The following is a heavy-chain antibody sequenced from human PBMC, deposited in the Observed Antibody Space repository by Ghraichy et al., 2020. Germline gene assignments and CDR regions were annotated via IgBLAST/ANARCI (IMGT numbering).Heavy chain of an antibody. CDR3: ARDIAAAGPYYFDY. CDR1: GYTFTSYG. J-gene: IGHJ4*02. CDR2: ISAYNGNT. V-gene: IGHV1-18*04. Sequence: ASVKVSCKASGYTFTSYGISWVRQAPGQGLEWMGWISAYNGNTNYTQKLQGRVTMTTDTSTSTAYMELRSLRSDDTAVYYCARDIAAAGPYYFDYWGQGTLVTVSS. D-gene: IGHD6-13*01.